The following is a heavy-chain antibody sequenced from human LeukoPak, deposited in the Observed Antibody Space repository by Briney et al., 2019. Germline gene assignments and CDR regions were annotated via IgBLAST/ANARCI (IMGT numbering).Heavy chain of an antibody. V-gene: IGHV1-8*01. CDR2: MNPNSGNT. CDR3: ARYFGDYDAFDI. Sequence: ASVKVSCKASGYTFTSYDINWVRPATGQGLEWMGWMNPNSGNTGYAQKFQGRVTMTRNTSISTAYMELSSLRSEDTAVYYCARYFGDYDAFDIWGQGTMVTVSS. D-gene: IGHD4-17*01. CDR1: GYTFTSYD. J-gene: IGHJ3*02.